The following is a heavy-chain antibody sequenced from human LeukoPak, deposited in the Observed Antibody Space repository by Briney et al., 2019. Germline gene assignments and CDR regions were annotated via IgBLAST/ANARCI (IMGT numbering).Heavy chain of an antibody. J-gene: IGHJ4*02. V-gene: IGHV1-46*01. Sequence: GASVNVSCKASGYTFTTYYMHWVRQAPGQGLEWMGMISPSGGSTSYPQKFQGRVTMTRDTSTSTVYMELSSLISEDTAVYFCARDGVAGTYYFDYWGQGTLVTVSS. CDR2: ISPSGGST. D-gene: IGHD6-19*01. CDR3: ARDGVAGTYYFDY. CDR1: GYTFTTYY.